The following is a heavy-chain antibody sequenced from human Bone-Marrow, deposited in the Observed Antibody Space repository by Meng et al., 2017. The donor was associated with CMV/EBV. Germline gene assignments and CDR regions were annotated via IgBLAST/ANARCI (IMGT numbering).Heavy chain of an antibody. Sequence: GESLKISCVASGFTFSSYGMHWVRQAPGKGLEWVAVIWYDGSNKYYADSVKGRFTISRDNAKNSLYLQMNSLRAEDTAVYYCARVGGGSPLVDYWGQGTLVTVSS. V-gene: IGHV3-33*01. J-gene: IGHJ4*02. CDR2: IWYDGSNK. CDR1: GFTFSSYG. D-gene: IGHD2-15*01. CDR3: ARVGGGSPLVDY.